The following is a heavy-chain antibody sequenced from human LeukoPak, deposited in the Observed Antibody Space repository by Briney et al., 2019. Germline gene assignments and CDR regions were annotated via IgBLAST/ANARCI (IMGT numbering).Heavy chain of an antibody. D-gene: IGHD6-6*01. CDR3: ASGGLAYSSSYYFDS. J-gene: IGHJ4*02. CDR1: GGTFSSYA. Sequence: ASVKVSCKASGGTFSSYAISWVRQAPGQGLEWMGGIIPIFGTANYAQKFQGRVTITTDESTSTAYMELSSLRSEDTAVYYCASGGLAYSSSYYFDSWGQGTLVTVSS. CDR2: IIPIFGTA. V-gene: IGHV1-69*05.